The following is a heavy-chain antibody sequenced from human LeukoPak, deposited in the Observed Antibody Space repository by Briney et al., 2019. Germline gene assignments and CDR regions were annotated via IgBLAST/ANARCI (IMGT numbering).Heavy chain of an antibody. CDR1: GFTFSSYG. D-gene: IGHD4-17*01. CDR3: AKEIYGDSTGGRFQH. Sequence: GGSLRLSCAASGFTFSSYGMHWVRQAPGKGLEWVAVISYDGSNKYYADSVKGRFTISRDNSKNTLYLQMNSLRAEDTAVYYCAKEIYGDSTGGRFQHWGQGTLVTVSS. V-gene: IGHV3-30*18. CDR2: ISYDGSNK. J-gene: IGHJ1*01.